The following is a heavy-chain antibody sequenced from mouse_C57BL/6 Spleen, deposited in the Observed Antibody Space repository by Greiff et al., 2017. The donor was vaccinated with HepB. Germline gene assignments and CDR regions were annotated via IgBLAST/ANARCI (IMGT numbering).Heavy chain of an antibody. CDR2: FHPYNDDT. CDR3: AIITTVVDYAMDY. Sequence: VQLVESGAELVKPGASVKMSCKASGYTFTTYPIEWMKQNHGKSLEWIGNFHPYNDDTKYNEKFKGKATLTVEKSSSTVYLELSRLTSDDSAVYYCAIITTVVDYAMDYWGQGTSVTVSS. J-gene: IGHJ4*01. CDR1: GYTFTTYP. V-gene: IGHV1-47*01. D-gene: IGHD1-1*01.